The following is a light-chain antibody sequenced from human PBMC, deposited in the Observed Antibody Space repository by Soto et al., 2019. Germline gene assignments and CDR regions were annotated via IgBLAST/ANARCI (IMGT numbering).Light chain of an antibody. Sequence: QSVLTQPPSASGSPGQSVDISCPGTSSDVGGYNYVSWYQQHPGKAPQLMIYGVNKRSSGVPDRFSGSKSGNTVSLTVSGLQAEDEADYYCSSYAGSTNVFGTGTKVTVL. CDR1: SSDVGGYNY. CDR3: SSYAGSTNV. J-gene: IGLJ1*01. V-gene: IGLV2-8*01. CDR2: GVN.